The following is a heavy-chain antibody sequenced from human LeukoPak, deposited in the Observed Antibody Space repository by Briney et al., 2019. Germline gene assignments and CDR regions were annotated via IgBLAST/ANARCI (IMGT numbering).Heavy chain of an antibody. CDR3: AKDTAGYCSSTSCYGYGMDV. V-gene: IGHV3-23*01. CDR2: ISGSGGST. CDR1: GFTFSSYA. J-gene: IGHJ6*02. Sequence: GGSLRLSCAASGFTFSSYAMSWVRQAPGKGLEWVSAISGSGGSTYYADSVKGRFTISRDNSKNTLYLQMNSLRAEDTAVYYCAKDTAGYCSSTSCYGYGMDVWGQGTTATVSS. D-gene: IGHD2-2*01.